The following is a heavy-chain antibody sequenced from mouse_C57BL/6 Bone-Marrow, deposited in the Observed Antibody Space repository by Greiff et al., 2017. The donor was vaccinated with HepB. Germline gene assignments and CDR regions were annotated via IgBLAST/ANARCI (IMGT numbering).Heavy chain of an antibody. CDR2: IWRGGST. Sequence: VKLQESGPGLVQPSQSLSITCTVSGFSLTSYGVHWVRQSPGKGLEWLGVIWRGGSTDYNTAFMSRLSITKDNSKSQAFFKMNSLQADDTSIYYCAKFSYWYFDVWGTGTTVTVSS. J-gene: IGHJ1*03. CDR1: GFSLTSYG. CDR3: AKFSYWYFDV. V-gene: IGHV2-5*01.